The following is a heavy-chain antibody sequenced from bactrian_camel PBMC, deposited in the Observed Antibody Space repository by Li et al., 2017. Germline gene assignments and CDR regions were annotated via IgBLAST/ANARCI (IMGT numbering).Heavy chain of an antibody. CDR1: GFTFSSYA. V-gene: IGHV3S31*01. D-gene: IGHD7*01. Sequence: VQLVESGGGSAQAGGSLRISCAASGFTFSSYAIYWVRQAPGKGLEWVSAINSGGGSTYYADSVKGRFTISRDNAKNTLYLQMNSLKTEDTAVYYCATWWSVGFWGQGTQVTVS. J-gene: IGHJ6*01. CDR2: INSGGGST. CDR3: ATWWSVGF.